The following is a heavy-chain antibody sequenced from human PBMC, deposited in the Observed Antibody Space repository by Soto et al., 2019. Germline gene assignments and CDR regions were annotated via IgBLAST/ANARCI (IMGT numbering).Heavy chain of an antibody. J-gene: IGHJ4*02. CDR3: ARGLKSDDIVVVPAAIFR. D-gene: IGHD2-2*01. CDR2: MNPNSGNT. V-gene: IGHV1-8*01. CDR1: GYTVASYD. Sequence: ASGKVCGKASGYTVASYDINWVRQATGQGLEWMGWMNPNSGNTGYAQKFQGRVTMTRNNSISTAYMELSSLRSEDTAVYYCARGLKSDDIVVVPAAIFRRGQGTLVTVSS.